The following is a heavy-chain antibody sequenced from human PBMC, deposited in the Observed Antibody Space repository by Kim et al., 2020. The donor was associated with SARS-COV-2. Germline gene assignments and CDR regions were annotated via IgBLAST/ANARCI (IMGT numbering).Heavy chain of an antibody. CDR2: IWYDGSNK. CDR3: AKDSCSGGSCYYYGMDV. D-gene: IGHD2-15*01. J-gene: IGHJ6*02. Sequence: GGSLRLSCAASGFTFSSYAMHWVRQAPGKGLEWVAVIWYDGSNKYYADSVKGRFTISRDNSKNTLYLQMNSLRAEDTAVYYCAKDSCSGGSCYYYGMDVWGQGTTVTVSS. V-gene: IGHV3-33*06. CDR1: GFTFSSYA.